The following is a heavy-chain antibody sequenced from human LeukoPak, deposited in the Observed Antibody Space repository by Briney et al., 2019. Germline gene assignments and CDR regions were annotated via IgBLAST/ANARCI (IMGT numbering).Heavy chain of an antibody. Sequence: SETLSLTCTVSGGSISSYYWSWIRQPPGKGLEWIGYIYYSGGTNYNPSLKSRVTISVDTSKNQFSLKLSSVTAADTAVYYCARDGSPGFYYYYMDVWGKGTTVTVSS. V-gene: IGHV4-59*12. J-gene: IGHJ6*03. CDR2: IYYSGGT. CDR1: GGSISSYY. D-gene: IGHD3-10*01. CDR3: ARDGSPGFYYYYMDV.